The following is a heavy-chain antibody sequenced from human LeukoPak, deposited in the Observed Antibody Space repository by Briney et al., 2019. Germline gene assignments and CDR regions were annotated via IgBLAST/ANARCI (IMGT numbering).Heavy chain of an antibody. CDR3: ARAIAVAGNFDY. CDR2: IYYSGST. J-gene: IGHJ4*02. D-gene: IGHD6-19*01. Sequence: PSETLSLTCTVSGGSISSYYWSWIRQPPGTGLEWIGYIYYSGSTNYNPSLKSRVTISVDTSKNQFSLKLSSVTAADTAVYYCARAIAVAGNFDYWGQGTLVTVSS. CDR1: GGSISSYY. V-gene: IGHV4-59*01.